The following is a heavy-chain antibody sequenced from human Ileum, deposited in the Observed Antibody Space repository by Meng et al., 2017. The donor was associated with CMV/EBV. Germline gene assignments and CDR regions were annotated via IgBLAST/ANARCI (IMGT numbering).Heavy chain of an antibody. Sequence: ELQLGGSGGGIVKPGVSLGLSCAASGFSFGNYWMHWVRQPPGKGLLWVSRINPDGSSSNYADSVKGRFTISRDNAKNTVYLQMNSLRAEDTAMYYCVRDLRIEDHWGQGTLVTVSS. CDR1: GFSFGNYW. V-gene: IGHV3-74*01. J-gene: IGHJ4*02. CDR3: VRDLRIEDH. D-gene: IGHD5/OR15-5a*01. CDR2: INPDGSSS.